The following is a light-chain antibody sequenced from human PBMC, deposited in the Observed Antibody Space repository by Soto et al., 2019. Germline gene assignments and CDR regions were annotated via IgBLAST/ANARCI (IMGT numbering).Light chain of an antibody. CDR3: RQRYSTPLG. Sequence: DIQMTQSPSSLSASAGDRVTITCRASQSISSYLNWYQQKPGKAPNLLIYAASSLQSGGPSRFICIGAGTDFTLTIINRQPDEFSTYYCRQRYSTPLGFGQGTKVEIK. CDR2: AAS. J-gene: IGKJ1*01. CDR1: QSISSY. V-gene: IGKV1-39*01.